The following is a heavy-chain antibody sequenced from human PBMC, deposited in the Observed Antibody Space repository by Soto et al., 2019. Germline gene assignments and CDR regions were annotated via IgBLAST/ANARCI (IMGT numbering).Heavy chain of an antibody. Sequence: GGSLRLSCAVSGFTFNIYPMSWVRQAPGKGLEWVSSVSSGGVNTFYADSVKGRFTVSRDNSKNTLYLQMNSLRLEDTSLYYCAKDRIETTCRGSDYWGHGTLVTVSS. CDR2: VSSGGVNT. J-gene: IGHJ4*01. D-gene: IGHD2-15*01. CDR1: GFTFNIYP. CDR3: AKDRIETTCRGSDY. V-gene: IGHV3-23*01.